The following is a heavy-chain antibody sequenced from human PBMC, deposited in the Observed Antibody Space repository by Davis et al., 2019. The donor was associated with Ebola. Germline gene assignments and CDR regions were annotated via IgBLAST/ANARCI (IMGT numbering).Heavy chain of an antibody. CDR1: GGTFSSYA. CDR3: ARGKEMATIGYYYYYYGMDV. D-gene: IGHD5-24*01. Sequence: ASVKVSCKASGGTFSSYAISWVRQAPGQGLEWMGWINAGNGNTKYSQKFQGRVTITRDTSASTAYMELSRLRSDDTAVYYCARGKEMATIGYYYYYYGMDVWGQGTTVTVSS. CDR2: INAGNGNT. J-gene: IGHJ6*02. V-gene: IGHV1-3*01.